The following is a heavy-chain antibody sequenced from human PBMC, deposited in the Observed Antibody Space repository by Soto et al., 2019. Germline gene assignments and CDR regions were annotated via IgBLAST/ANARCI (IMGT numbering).Heavy chain of an antibody. V-gene: IGHV1-46*01. J-gene: IGHJ3*02. Sequence: GASVKVSCKASGYTFTGYYMHWVRQAPGQGLEWMGIINPSGGSTSYAQKFQGRVTMTRDTSTSTVYMERSSLRSEDTAVYYCAREGRPLDAFDIWGQGTMVTVSS. CDR2: INPSGGST. CDR3: AREGRPLDAFDI. CDR1: GYTFTGYY.